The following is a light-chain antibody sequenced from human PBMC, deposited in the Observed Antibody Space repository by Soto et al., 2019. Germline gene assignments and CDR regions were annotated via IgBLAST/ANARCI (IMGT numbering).Light chain of an antibody. V-gene: IGKV1-5*01. CDR2: DDS. J-gene: IGKJ2*01. CDR1: QSINSW. Sequence: DIQMTQSPSTLSASVGDRVTITCRASQSINSWLAWYQQKPEKAPNLLNSDDSSLESGVPSRFSGSGSGTEFTLTISSLQPGDFATHYCQQYNYYPYTFGQGAKLEIK. CDR3: QQYNYYPYT.